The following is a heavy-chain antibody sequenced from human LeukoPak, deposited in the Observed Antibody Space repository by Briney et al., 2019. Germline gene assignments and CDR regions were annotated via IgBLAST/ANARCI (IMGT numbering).Heavy chain of an antibody. V-gene: IGHV4-30-2*01. CDR2: IYHSGST. J-gene: IGHJ4*02. CDR1: GGSISSGGYY. D-gene: IGHD6-13*01. Sequence: PSETLSLTCTVSGGSISSGGYYWSWIRQPPGKGLEWIGYIYHSGSTYYNPSLKSRVTISVDRSKNQFSLKLSSVTAADTAVYYCAGSNGTYSSSWYSNIDPPLQFDYWGQGTLVTVSS. CDR3: AGSNGTYSSSWYSNIDPPLQFDY.